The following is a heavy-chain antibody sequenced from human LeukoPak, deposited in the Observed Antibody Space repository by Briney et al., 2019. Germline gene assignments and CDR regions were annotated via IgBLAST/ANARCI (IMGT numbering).Heavy chain of an antibody. CDR3: ARGSSWYNY. CDR1: GYTFTSYD. CDR2: MNPKSGNT. Sequence: ASVKVSCEASGYTFTSYDINWVRQATAQGLEWMGWMNPKSGNTGYAQKFQGRVTMTRNTSISTAYMELSSLRSEDTAVYYCARGSSWYNYWGQGTLVTVSS. V-gene: IGHV1-8*01. D-gene: IGHD6-13*01. J-gene: IGHJ4*02.